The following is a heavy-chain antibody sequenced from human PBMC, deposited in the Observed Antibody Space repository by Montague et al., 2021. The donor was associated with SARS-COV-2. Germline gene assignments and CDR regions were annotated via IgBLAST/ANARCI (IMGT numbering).Heavy chain of an antibody. D-gene: IGHD6-13*01. CDR3: ARPRWDAFDI. CDR2: ISSSSSYI. CDR1: GFTFSSYA. J-gene: IGHJ3*02. V-gene: IGHV3-21*01. Sequence: SLRLSCAASGFTFSSYAMHWVRQAPGKGLEWVSSISSSSSYIYYADSVKGRFTISRDNAKNSLYLQMNSLRAEDTAVYYCARPRWDAFDIWGQGTMVTVSS.